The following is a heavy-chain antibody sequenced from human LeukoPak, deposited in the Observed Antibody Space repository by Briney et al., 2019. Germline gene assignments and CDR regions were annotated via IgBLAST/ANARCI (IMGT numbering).Heavy chain of an antibody. Sequence: GGSLRLSCAASGFTFSNAWMSWVRQAPGKGLEWVGRIKSKNDGGTTDYAAPVKGRFNISRDHSKNTLYLQMNSLKTEDTAVYYCTTDHNTYCGGDCGAPPSSTFDYWGQGTLVTVSS. V-gene: IGHV3-15*01. CDR2: IKSKNDGGTT. CDR3: TTDHNTYCGGDCGAPPSSTFDY. J-gene: IGHJ4*02. CDR1: GFTFSNAW. D-gene: IGHD2-21*02.